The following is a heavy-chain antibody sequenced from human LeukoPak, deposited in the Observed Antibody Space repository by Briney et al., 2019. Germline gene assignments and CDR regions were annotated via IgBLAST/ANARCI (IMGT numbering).Heavy chain of an antibody. CDR2: INWNGGST. Sequence: GGSLRLSCAASGFTFEEYGMSSVRQAPGKGLEWVSGINWNGGSTGYADSVKGRFTISRDNAKNSLYLQMNSLRAEDTGLYYCARLVVGGSVTIGGQGTLVTVSS. J-gene: IGHJ4*02. CDR1: GFTFEEYG. V-gene: IGHV3-20*04. CDR3: ARLVVGGSVTI. D-gene: IGHD3-10*01.